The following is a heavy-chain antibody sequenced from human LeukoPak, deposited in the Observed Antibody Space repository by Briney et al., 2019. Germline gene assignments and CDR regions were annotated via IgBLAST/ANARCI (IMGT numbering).Heavy chain of an antibody. CDR3: ARGSSGWGYYYYYYMDV. D-gene: IGHD6-19*01. J-gene: IGHJ6*03. V-gene: IGHV1-18*01. Sequence: GASVKVSCKASGYTFTSYGISWVLQAPGQGLEWMGWISAYNGNTNYAQKLQGRVTMTTDTSTSTAYMELRSLRSDDTAVYYCARGSSGWGYYYYYYMDVWGKGTTVTVSS. CDR2: ISAYNGNT. CDR1: GYTFTSYG.